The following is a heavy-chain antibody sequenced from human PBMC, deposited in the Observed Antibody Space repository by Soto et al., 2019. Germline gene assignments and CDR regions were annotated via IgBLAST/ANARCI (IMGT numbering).Heavy chain of an antibody. CDR3: ARTTHEEPTFDY. CDR1: GYTFTNYG. D-gene: IGHD1-26*01. J-gene: IGHJ4*02. V-gene: IGHV1-18*01. CDR2: VTGYDGNA. Sequence: QVQLVQSGAEVKKPGASVKVSCKASGYTFTNYGISWVRQAPGQGLEWMGWVTGYDGNANYVQRFQGRVTMTTDTSTNTAYMDLRRLSSDDTAVYYCARTTHEEPTFDYWGQGTLVTVFS.